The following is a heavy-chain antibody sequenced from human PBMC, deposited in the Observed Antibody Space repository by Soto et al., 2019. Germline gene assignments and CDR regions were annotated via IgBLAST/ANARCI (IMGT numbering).Heavy chain of an antibody. V-gene: IGHV1-69*11. CDR1: GGTFSSYS. Sequence: QVQLVQSGAEVKTPGSSVKVSCEASGGTFSSYSINWVRQAPGQGLEWMGRLIPMLGTSDYAQRFQGRVTFAADESTNTAYMELNDLTSEETAVYYCARAAVLTVTEFYDVDVWGRGTTVTVSS. D-gene: IGHD6-25*01. J-gene: IGHJ6*02. CDR2: LIPMLGTS. CDR3: ARAAVLTVTEFYDVDV.